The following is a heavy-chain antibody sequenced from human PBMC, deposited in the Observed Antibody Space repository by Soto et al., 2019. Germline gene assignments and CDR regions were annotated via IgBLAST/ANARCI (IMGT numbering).Heavy chain of an antibody. V-gene: IGHV4-61*01. CDR2: IYYSGST. D-gene: IGHD2-21*02. J-gene: IGHJ4*02. CDR1: GGSVSSGSYY. CDR3: ARGAVVVTAILPDY. Sequence: SETLSLTCTVSGGSVSSGSYYWSWIRQPPGKGLEWIGYIYYSGSTNYNPSLKSRVTISVDTSKNQFSLKLNPVTAGDTAVYYCARGAVVVTAILPDYWGQGILVTVSS.